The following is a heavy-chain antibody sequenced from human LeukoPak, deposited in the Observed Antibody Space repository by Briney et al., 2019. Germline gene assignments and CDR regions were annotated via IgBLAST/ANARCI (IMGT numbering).Heavy chain of an antibody. CDR3: ARGPLHYQLLQAASDYYYYMDV. D-gene: IGHD2-2*01. Sequence: SETLSLTCTVSGGSISTSSYYWGWIRQPPGKGLEWIGSIYYSGSTYYNPSLKSRVTISVDTSKNQFSLKLSSVTAADTAVYYCARGPLHYQLLQAASDYYYYMDVWGKGTTVTVSS. CDR2: IYYSGST. J-gene: IGHJ6*03. V-gene: IGHV4-39*07. CDR1: GGSISTSSYY.